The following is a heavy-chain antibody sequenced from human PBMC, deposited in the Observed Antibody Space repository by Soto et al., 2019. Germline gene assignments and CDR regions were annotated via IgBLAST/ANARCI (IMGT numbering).Heavy chain of an antibody. CDR2: ISNSSSYM. CDR1: GFTFSSYA. V-gene: IGHV3-21*01. CDR3: ARAYYNWGPGGFDP. Sequence: GGSLRLSCAASGFTFSSYAMHWVRQAPGKGLEWVSSISNSSSYMYYADSVKGRFTISRDNAKNSLYLQMNSLRAEDTAVYYCARAYYNWGPGGFDPWGQGTLVTVSS. J-gene: IGHJ5*02. D-gene: IGHD7-27*01.